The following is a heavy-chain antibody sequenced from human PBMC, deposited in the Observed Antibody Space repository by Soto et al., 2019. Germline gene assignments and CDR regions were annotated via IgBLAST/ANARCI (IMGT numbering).Heavy chain of an antibody. Sequence: SETLSLTCAVSGGSISSGGYSWSWIRQPPGKGLEWIGYIYHSGSTYYNPSLKSRVTISVDRSKNQFSLKLSSVTAADTAVYYCARGSDVVYGSGPNTDYWGQGTLVTVSS. CDR2: IYHSGST. J-gene: IGHJ4*02. CDR1: GGSISSGGYS. D-gene: IGHD2-15*01. V-gene: IGHV4-30-2*01. CDR3: ARGSDVVYGSGPNTDY.